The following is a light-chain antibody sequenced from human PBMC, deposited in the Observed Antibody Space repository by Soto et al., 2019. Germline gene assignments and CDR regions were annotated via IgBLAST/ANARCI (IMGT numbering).Light chain of an antibody. V-gene: IGKV1-5*03. CDR1: QTISSW. CDR3: QHYKSYSEA. J-gene: IGKJ1*01. CDR2: KAS. Sequence: DINMSHSPSTLSVSRGDRVTITFRASQTISSWLAWYQQKPGKAPKLLIYKASTLKSGVPSRFSGSGSGTEFTLTISSLQPDDFATYYCQHYKSYSEAFGQGTKVDIK.